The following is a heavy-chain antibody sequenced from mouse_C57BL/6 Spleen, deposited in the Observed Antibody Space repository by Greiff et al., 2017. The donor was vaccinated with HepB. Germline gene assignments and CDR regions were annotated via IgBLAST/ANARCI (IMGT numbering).Heavy chain of an antibody. CDR1: GFTFSDYG. J-gene: IGHJ2*01. Sequence: EVQGVESGGGLVKPGGSLKLSCAASGFTFSDYGMHWVRQAPEKGLEWVAYISSGSSTISYADTVKGRFTISRDNAKNTLFLQMTSLRSEDTAMYYCARRGYGSSSYYFDYWGQGTTLTVSS. CDR3: ARRGYGSSSYYFDY. V-gene: IGHV5-17*01. CDR2: ISSGSSTI. D-gene: IGHD1-1*01.